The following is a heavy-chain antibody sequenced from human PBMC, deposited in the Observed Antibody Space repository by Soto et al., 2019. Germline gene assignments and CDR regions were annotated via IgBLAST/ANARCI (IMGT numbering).Heavy chain of an antibody. CDR2: MYNTGSA. J-gene: IGHJ6*02. CDR3: ARDLWGYCGTDCYPLDV. CDR1: GGSISRYY. V-gene: IGHV4-59*01. D-gene: IGHD2-21*02. Sequence: SETLSLTCTVSGGSISRYYWSWIRQPPGKVLECIGYMYNTGSAVYNPPFKSRVTISVDTSKNQFSLKLNSVTAADTAVYYCARDLWGYCGTDCYPLDVWGQGTTVTVSS.